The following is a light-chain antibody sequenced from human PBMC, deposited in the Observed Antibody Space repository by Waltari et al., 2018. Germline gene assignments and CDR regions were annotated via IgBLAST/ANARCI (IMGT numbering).Light chain of an antibody. Sequence: EIVMTQSPATLSVYPGERATLSCRASQSISRSLAWYQQIPGQAPRLLIYGAFTSATGIPARFSGSGSDTEFTLTISSMQSEDFAIYYCQQHNDWPRTFGQGTKVEI. CDR1: QSISRS. V-gene: IGKV3-15*01. J-gene: IGKJ1*01. CDR3: QQHNDWPRT. CDR2: GAF.